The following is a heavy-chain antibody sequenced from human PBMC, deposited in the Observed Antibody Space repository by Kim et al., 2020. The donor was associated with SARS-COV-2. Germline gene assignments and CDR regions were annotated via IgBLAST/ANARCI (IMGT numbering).Heavy chain of an antibody. J-gene: IGHJ3*01. Sequence: SETLSLTCTVSGGSVSSGSYYWSWIRQPPGKGLEWIGYIYYSGSTNYNPSLKSRVTISVDTSKNQFSLKLSSVTAADTAVYYCARAVVTMVRGAIWGAF. CDR3: ARAVVTMVRGAIWGAF. D-gene: IGHD3-10*01. CDR2: IYYSGST. CDR1: GGSVSSGSYY. V-gene: IGHV4-61*01.